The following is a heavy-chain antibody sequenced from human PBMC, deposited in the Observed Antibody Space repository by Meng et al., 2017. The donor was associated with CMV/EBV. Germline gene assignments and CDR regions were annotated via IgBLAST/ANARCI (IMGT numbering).Heavy chain of an antibody. CDR1: YTLPSCV. V-gene: IGHV1-8*01. CDR3: ARGSTVFLEWHREFDY. D-gene: IGHD3-3*01. CDR2: MNPNCGKT. J-gene: IGHJ4*02. Sequence: YTLPSCVIHVVRQATGQVLEWLRWMNPNCGKTGYAQEFQGRVTMTRHTSISTGYVELSSLRSEDTAVYYCARGSTVFLEWHREFDYWGQGTLVTVSS.